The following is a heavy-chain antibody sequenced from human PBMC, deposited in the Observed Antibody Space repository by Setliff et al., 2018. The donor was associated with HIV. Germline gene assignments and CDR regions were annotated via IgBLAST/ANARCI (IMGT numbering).Heavy chain of an antibody. Sequence: SETLSLTCTVSAGPIRDYYWSWIRQPAGKGLEWIARIFTSGSTDYNPSLKSRVTMSVDTSKSQFSLKLSSVTDADTAVYYCAKSPVSNYYYYMDVWGKGTTVTVSS. CDR3: AKSPVSNYYYYMDV. J-gene: IGHJ6*03. CDR2: IFTSGST. V-gene: IGHV4-4*07. CDR1: AGPIRDYY.